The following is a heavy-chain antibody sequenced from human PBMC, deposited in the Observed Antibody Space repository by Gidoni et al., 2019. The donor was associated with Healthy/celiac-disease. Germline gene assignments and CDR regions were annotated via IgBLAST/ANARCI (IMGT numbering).Heavy chain of an antibody. D-gene: IGHD3-22*01. CDR3: ARTQAEAMIVVVNTGDYFDY. Sequence: QVQPVESGGGLDKAGGARRRSCAASGFSFRDDDMRGLRQAPGKGLEWVSYISSSGSPISYAASVKGRFTISRDNAKNSLYLQMNSLRAEDTAVYYCARTQAEAMIVVVNTGDYFDYWGQGTLVTVSS. CDR2: ISSSGSPI. CDR1: GFSFRDDD. V-gene: IGHV3-11*01. J-gene: IGHJ4*02.